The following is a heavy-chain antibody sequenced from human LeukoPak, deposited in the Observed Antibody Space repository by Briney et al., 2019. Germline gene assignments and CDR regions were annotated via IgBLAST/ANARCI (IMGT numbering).Heavy chain of an antibody. J-gene: IGHJ4*02. Sequence: SETLSLTCAVSGGSITSNNWWSWVRQSPGKGLEWIGEIYHSGDSNYNPSLKSRVTISVDKSKNQFSMKLTSVTAEDTAFYYCARDVGARLPGYWGQGILVTVSS. CDR2: IYHSGDS. CDR1: GGSITSNNW. CDR3: ARDVGARLPGY. D-gene: IGHD6-6*01. V-gene: IGHV4-4*02.